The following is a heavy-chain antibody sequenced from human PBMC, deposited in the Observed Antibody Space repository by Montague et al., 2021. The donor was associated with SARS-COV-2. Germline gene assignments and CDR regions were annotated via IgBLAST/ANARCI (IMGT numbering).Heavy chain of an antibody. Sequence: SETLSLTCAVYGGSFSGYYWSWVRQAPGKGLEWIGEINHSGSTXXXPSXXXRVPMSVDTSKNQFSLKMSSVTAADTAVFYCARSREEFTSIAVIITGGMHYFDSWGQGTLVTVSS. J-gene: IGHJ4*02. CDR3: ARSREEFTSIAVIITGGMHYFDS. CDR2: INHSGST. V-gene: IGHV4-34*01. D-gene: IGHD3-22*01. CDR1: GGSFSGYY.